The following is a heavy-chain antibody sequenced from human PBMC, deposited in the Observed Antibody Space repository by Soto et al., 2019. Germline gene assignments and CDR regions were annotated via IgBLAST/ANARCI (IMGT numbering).Heavy chain of an antibody. CDR2: ISVSGDRT. D-gene: IGHD2-2*01. CDR1: GFTFSNAW. Sequence: GSMGISSAASGFTFSNAWLSWVRKAPGKGLEWVSSISVSGDRTFYADSVKGRFTISRDNSRNTLHLQMNSLRAEDTALYYCAKDGDSITRNKPLDYWGQGTLVTVSS. CDR3: AKDGDSITRNKPLDY. V-gene: IGHV3-23*01. J-gene: IGHJ4*02.